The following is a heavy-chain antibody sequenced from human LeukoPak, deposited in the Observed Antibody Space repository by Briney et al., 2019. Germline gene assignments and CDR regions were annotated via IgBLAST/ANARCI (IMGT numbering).Heavy chain of an antibody. D-gene: IGHD1-26*01. CDR2: IYPGDSET. CDR1: GYNFTPYW. CDR3: ARRRDLYSGSYYPFDY. V-gene: IGHV5-51*01. Sequence: GESLKISCKGSGYNFTPYWIVWVRQMPGKGLEWMGIIYPGDSETRYSPSFQGQVTISADKSISTAYLQWSSLKASDTAMYYCARRRDLYSGSYYPFDYWGQGTLVTVSS. J-gene: IGHJ4*02.